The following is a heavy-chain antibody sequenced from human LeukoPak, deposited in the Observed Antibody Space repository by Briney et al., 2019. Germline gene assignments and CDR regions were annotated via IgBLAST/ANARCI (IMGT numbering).Heavy chain of an antibody. CDR1: GYSISSGYY. J-gene: IGHJ4*02. CDR2: IYHSGST. V-gene: IGHV4-38-2*01. Sequence: SETLSLTCAVSGYSISSGYYWGWIRQPPGKGLEWIGSIYHSGSTYYNPSLKSRVTISVDTSKNQFSLKLSSVTAADTAVYYCASHDHGDLRRILWGQGTLVTVSS. CDR3: ASHDHGDLRRIL. D-gene: IGHD4-17*01.